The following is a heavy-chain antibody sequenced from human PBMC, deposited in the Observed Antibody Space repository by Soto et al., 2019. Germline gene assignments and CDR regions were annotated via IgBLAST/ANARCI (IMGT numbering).Heavy chain of an antibody. J-gene: IGHJ6*02. CDR1: GFTFNDYS. Sequence: GGSQSLSCYASGFTFNDYSMDWVRQAPYKGLEWVSSISSSGTYIYYADSVKGRFAISRDNANNVMYLQMDTLRAEDTAVYYCVRAGHVFDVHYYGMDLWGQGTTVTVSS. CDR3: VRAGHVFDVHYYGMDL. V-gene: IGHV3-21*01. CDR2: ISSSGTYI. D-gene: IGHD3-10*01.